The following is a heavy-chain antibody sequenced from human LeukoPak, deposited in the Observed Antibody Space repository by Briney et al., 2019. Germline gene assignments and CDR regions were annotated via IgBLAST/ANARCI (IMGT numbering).Heavy chain of an antibody. Sequence: GSLRLSCAASGFTFSDYNMRWIRQAPGKGLEWVSYISSSGSTIYYADSVKGRFTISRDNAKNSLYLQMNSLRAEDTAVYYCAGSWSPYDAFDIWGQGTMVTVSS. D-gene: IGHD6-13*01. CDR3: AGSWSPYDAFDI. CDR2: ISSSGSTI. V-gene: IGHV3-11*04. J-gene: IGHJ3*02. CDR1: GFTFSDYN.